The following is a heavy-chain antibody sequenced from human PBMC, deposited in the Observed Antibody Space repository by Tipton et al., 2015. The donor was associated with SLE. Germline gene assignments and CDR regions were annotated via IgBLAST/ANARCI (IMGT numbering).Heavy chain of an antibody. D-gene: IGHD2-2*01. CDR2: IYTSGST. V-gene: IGHV4-61*09. CDR1: GGSISSSSYY. Sequence: LRLSCTVSGGSISSSSYYWSWIRQPAGKGLEWIGYIYTSGSTNYNPSLKSRVTISVDTSKNQFSLKLSSVTAADTAVYYCARAVVPATGALDYWGQGTLVTVSS. CDR3: ARAVVPATGALDY. J-gene: IGHJ4*02.